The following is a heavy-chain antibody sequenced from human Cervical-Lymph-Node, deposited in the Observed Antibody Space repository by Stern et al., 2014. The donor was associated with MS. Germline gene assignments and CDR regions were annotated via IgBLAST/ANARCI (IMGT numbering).Heavy chain of an antibody. Sequence: VQLVESGGGLVKPGGSLRLSCAASGFAFNDYYMSWIRQAPGQGLEWVSYIGSSCRTTYSADPVEGSFTISRDNHTHQLYLQINNLRGEDTAVDYCARGAAGGDYDGADSYDGLDVWGHGTTVTVSS. CDR3: ARGAAGGDYDGADSYDGLDV. CDR1: GFAFNDYY. D-gene: IGHD4-17*01. J-gene: IGHJ6*02. CDR2: IGSSCRTT. V-gene: IGHV3-11*01.